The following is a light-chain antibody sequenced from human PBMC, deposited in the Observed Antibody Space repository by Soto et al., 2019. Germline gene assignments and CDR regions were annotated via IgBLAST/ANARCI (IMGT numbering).Light chain of an antibody. V-gene: IGKV1-39*01. CDR2: AAS. CDR3: QQYSSSSPWT. J-gene: IGKJ1*01. CDR1: QSISSY. Sequence: DIQMTQSPSSLSASVGDRVTITCRASQSISSYLNWYQQKPGKAPKLLIYAASSLQSGVPSRFSGSGSGTEFTLTISSLQPDDFATYYCQQYSSSSPWTFGQGTKVDIK.